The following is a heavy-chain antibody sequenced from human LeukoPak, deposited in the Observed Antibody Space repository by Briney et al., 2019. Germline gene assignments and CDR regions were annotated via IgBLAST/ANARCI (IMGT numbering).Heavy chain of an antibody. J-gene: IGHJ6*03. D-gene: IGHD3-9*01. CDR1: GGSFSGYY. V-gene: IGHV4-34*01. CDR2: INHSGST. Sequence: SETLSLTCAVYGGSFSGYYWSWIRQPPGKGLEWIGEINHSGSTYYNPSLKSRVTISVDTSKNQFSLKLSSVTAADAAVYYCARGVRYFDWLLYLPVPSNYYYYYYMDVWGKGTTVTVSS. CDR3: ARGVRYFDWLLYLPVPSNYYYYYYMDV.